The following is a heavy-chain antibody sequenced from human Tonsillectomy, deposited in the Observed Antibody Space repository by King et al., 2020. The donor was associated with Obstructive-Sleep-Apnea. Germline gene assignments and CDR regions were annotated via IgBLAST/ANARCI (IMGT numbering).Heavy chain of an antibody. D-gene: IGHD3-10*01. CDR3: GRHLRVRGVPRDRYFDY. J-gene: IGHJ4*02. CDR1: GYSFTNFW. CDR2: IYPCDSDT. V-gene: IGHV5-51*01. Sequence: QLVQSGAEVKKPGESLKISCQGSGYSFTNFWIGWVRQMPGKGLEWMGTIYPCDSDTSYSPSFQGQVTIPVDNSIDTAYLHWSSLKASDTAMYYCGRHLRVRGVPRDRYFDYWGQGALVTVSS.